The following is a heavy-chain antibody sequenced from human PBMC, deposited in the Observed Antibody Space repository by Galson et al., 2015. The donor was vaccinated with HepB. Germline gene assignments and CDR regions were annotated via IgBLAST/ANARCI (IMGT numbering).Heavy chain of an antibody. CDR3: ARDHYDILPTYKPRHPPFDN. CDR1: GYTFTSYG. J-gene: IGHJ4*02. CDR2: ISAYTGNT. V-gene: IGHV1-18*01. Sequence: SVKVSCKASGYTFTSYGISWVRQAPGQGLEWMGWISAYTGNTNYAQKLQGRVTMTTDTSTSTAYMELRSLRSDDTAVYYCARDHYDILPTYKPRHPPFDNWGREPWSPSPQ. D-gene: IGHD3-9*01.